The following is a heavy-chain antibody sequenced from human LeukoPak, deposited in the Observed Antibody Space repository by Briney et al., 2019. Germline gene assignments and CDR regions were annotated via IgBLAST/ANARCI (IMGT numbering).Heavy chain of an antibody. Sequence: PSETLSLTCAVYGGSFSGYYWSWIRQPPGKGLEWIGEINHSGSTNYNPSLKSRVTISVDTSKNQFSLKLSSVTAADTAVYYCASLRNIVVVPAAIGSIDYWGQGTLVTVSS. V-gene: IGHV4-34*01. J-gene: IGHJ4*02. D-gene: IGHD2-2*01. CDR2: INHSGST. CDR1: GGSFSGYY. CDR3: ASLRNIVVVPAAIGSIDY.